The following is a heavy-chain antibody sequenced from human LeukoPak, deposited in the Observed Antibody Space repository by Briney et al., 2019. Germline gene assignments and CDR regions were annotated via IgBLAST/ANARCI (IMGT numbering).Heavy chain of an antibody. CDR3: ARGVYYFDY. Sequence: RGSLRLSCAASGFTFNTDWMSWVRQAPGKGLEWVANIKEDGSEIYYVDSVKGRFTISRDNAKNSLYLQMNSLRAEDTAVYYCARGVYYFDYWGQGTLVTVSS. D-gene: IGHD2/OR15-2a*01. V-gene: IGHV3-7*03. CDR1: GFTFNTDW. J-gene: IGHJ4*02. CDR2: IKEDGSEI.